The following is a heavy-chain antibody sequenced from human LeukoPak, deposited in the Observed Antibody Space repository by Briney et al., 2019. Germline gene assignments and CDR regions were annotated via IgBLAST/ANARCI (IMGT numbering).Heavy chain of an antibody. CDR2: MYYNGYT. D-gene: IGHD1-26*01. CDR1: GGSISPYY. J-gene: IGHJ4*02. V-gene: IGHV4-59*01. CDR3: ARGGSGSSDVGYYLDY. Sequence: SETLSLTCTVSGGSISPYYWNWIRQPPGKGLEWIGFMYYNGYTDYNPSLKSRVTISLDTSKHQFSPKLSSVTAADTAVYFCARGGSGSSDVGYYLDYWGRGTLVTVSS.